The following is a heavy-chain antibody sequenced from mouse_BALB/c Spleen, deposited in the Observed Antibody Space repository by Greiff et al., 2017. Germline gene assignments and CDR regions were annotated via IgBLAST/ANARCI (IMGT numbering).Heavy chain of an antibody. V-gene: IGHV5-6-3*01. CDR3: ARDGYFAY. Sequence: EVQLVESGGGLVQPGGSLKLSCAASGFTFSSYGMSWVRQTPDKRLELVATINSNGGSTYYPDSVKGRFTISRDNAKNTLYLQMSSLKSEDTAMYYCARDGYFAYWGQGTLVTVSA. D-gene: IGHD2-2*01. J-gene: IGHJ3*01. CDR1: GFTFSSYG. CDR2: INSNGGST.